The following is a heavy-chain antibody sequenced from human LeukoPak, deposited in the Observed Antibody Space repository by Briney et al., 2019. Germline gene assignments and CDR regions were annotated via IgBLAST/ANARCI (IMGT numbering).Heavy chain of an antibody. CDR1: SFSNYE. Sequence: SFSNYEMNWVRQAPGKGLEWIGRINYSGSTSDNPSLKRRVNISGDTSANLISLKLSSVTAADTAVYYCARGLLLWFGESSPHNWFDPWGQGTLVTVSS. J-gene: IGHJ5*02. CDR3: ARGLLLWFGESSPHNWFDP. V-gene: IGHV4-39*01. D-gene: IGHD3-10*01. CDR2: INYSGST.